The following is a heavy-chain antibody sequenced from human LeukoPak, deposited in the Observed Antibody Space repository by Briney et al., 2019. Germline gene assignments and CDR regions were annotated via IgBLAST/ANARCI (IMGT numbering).Heavy chain of an antibody. CDR3: ARVHGYYDILTGYYRYYFDY. CDR1: DGSFSGYY. D-gene: IGHD3-9*01. V-gene: IGHV4-34*01. J-gene: IGHJ4*02. CDR2: INHTGST. Sequence: SETLSLTCAVYDGSFSGYYWTWIRQPPGKGLEWIGEINHTGSTNYNPSLKSRVTISVDTSKNQFSLKLTSVTAADTAVYYCARVHGYYDILTGYYRYYFDYWGQGTLVTVSS.